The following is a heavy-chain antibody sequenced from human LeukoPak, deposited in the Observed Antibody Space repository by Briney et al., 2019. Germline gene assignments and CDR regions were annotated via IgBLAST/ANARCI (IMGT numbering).Heavy chain of an antibody. J-gene: IGHJ4*02. CDR1: GGSISSYY. CDR3: ARGLVGATQSDY. V-gene: IGHV4-59*08. D-gene: IGHD1-26*01. Sequence: SETLSLTCTVSGGSISSYYWSWIRQPPGKGLEWIGYIYYSGSTNYNPSLKSRVTISVDTSKNQFSPKLSSVTAADTAVYYCARGLVGATQSDYWGQGTLVTVSS. CDR2: IYYSGST.